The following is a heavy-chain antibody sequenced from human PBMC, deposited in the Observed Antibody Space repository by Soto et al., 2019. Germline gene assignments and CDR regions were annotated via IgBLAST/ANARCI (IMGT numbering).Heavy chain of an antibody. J-gene: IGHJ1*01. D-gene: IGHD4-17*01. V-gene: IGHV3-74*01. Sequence: EVQRVESGGGLVQPGGSLRLSCAGSGFTFSNYWMHWVRKAPGKGLEWVSRIDHDGTTDYADSVRCRFTISRDNAENTLYLQMTSLRPEDKAVYYCVRDSHGAYWGKGTLVTVSS. CDR2: IDHDGTT. CDR3: VRDSHGAY. CDR1: GFTFSNYW.